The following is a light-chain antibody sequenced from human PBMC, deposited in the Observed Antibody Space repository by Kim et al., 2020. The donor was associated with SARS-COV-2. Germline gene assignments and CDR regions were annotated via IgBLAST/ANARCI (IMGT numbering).Light chain of an antibody. J-gene: IGLJ7*02. V-gene: IGLV3-19*01. Sequence: VSLGQTDRLTAQGDSIRSDYTTGNQQKPEQAPILFIYVNNNRPTVIPDRFSGSSSGKTASLTITGTQTGNEAHFYCNSRDSNDNVVFGEGTQLTA. CDR2: VNN. CDR3: NSRDSNDNVV. CDR1: SIRSDY.